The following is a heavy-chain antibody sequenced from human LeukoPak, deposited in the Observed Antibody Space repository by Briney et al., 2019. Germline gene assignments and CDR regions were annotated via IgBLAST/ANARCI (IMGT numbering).Heavy chain of an antibody. CDR3: ARLPYYDIVIGPFDS. CDR1: GFTFKNNA. J-gene: IGHJ4*02. V-gene: IGHV3-33*01. D-gene: IGHD3-9*01. CDR2: IWYDGSNQ. Sequence: GGSLRLSCVASGFTFKNNAMHWVRQAPGKGLEWVAVIWYDGSNQYYADSVKGRFTISRDNSKNTLYLEMNSLRAEDTAVYYCARLPYYDIVIGPFDSWGQGTLVTVSP.